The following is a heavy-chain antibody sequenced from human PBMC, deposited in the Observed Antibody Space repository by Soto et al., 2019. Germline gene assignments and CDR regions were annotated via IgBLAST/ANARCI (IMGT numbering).Heavy chain of an antibody. CDR3: IHSRSGGDCLQSYATYYHYCMDF. V-gene: IGHV2-5*02. CDR1: AFSLSTGGVG. D-gene: IGHD2-21*02. CDR2: IYWDDDK. Sequence: QITLKESGPTLVKPTQTLTLTCTFSAFSLSTGGVGVGWIRQPPGKALEWLALIYWDDDKHYSPSLRSRLTISKNTSKHHVIRIMTKMDTVVTTIYHCIHSRSGGDCLQSYATYYHYCMDFWSKGTTVTVSS. J-gene: IGHJ6*04.